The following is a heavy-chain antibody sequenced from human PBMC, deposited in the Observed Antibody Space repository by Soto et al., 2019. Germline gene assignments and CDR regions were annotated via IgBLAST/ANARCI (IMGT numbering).Heavy chain of an antibody. CDR1: GFTFSNAW. CDR2: IKSKTDGGTT. J-gene: IGHJ4*02. V-gene: IGHV3-15*05. D-gene: IGHD3-22*01. CDR3: TGPESSGYYYVSEYYFDY. Sequence: EVQLVESGGGLVKPGGSLRLSCAASGFTFSNAWMSWVRQAPGKGLEWVGRIKSKTDGGTTDYAAPVKGRLTISRDDSKHTLYLQMNSLKSEDTAVYYCTGPESSGYYYVSEYYFDYWGQGTLVTVSS.